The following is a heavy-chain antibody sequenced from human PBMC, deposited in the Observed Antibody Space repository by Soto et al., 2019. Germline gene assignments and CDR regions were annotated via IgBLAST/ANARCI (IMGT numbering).Heavy chain of an antibody. CDR2: ISSNGIGT. Sequence: ESGGGLAQPGGSLRLSCAASGFTFSSDAMDWVRQAPGKGLEYVSGISSNGIGTYYASSVKGRFPISRDNSRDTVYLQMDSLRPEDMAVYYCARRARADYYYMDVWGKGTTVTVS. D-gene: IGHD6-6*01. J-gene: IGHJ6*03. V-gene: IGHV3-64*01. CDR1: GFTFSSDA. CDR3: ARRARADYYYMDV.